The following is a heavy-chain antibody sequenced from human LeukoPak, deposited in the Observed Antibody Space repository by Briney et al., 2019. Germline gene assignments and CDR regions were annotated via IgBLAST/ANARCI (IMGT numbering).Heavy chain of an antibody. Sequence: PSETLSLTCTVSGGSISNYVWSWIRQPPGKGLEYIGYFYYSGSTNYNPSLKSRVTISIDTSKNQLSLKLTSVTAADTAVYYCARDRAEGGGYWFDPWGQGTLVTVSS. D-gene: IGHD5-12*01. V-gene: IGHV4-59*01. J-gene: IGHJ5*02. CDR3: ARDRAEGGGYWFDP. CDR1: GGSISNYV. CDR2: FYYSGST.